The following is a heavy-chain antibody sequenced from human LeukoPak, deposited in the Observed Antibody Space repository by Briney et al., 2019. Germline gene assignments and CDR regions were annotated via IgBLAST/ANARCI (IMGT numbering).Heavy chain of an antibody. Sequence: KPSETLSLTCTVSGGSISSYYWSWIRQPPGKGLEWIGYIYYSGSTNYNPSLKSRVTISVDTSKNQFSLKLSSVTAADTAVYYCARALGITMVRGVNRWFGPWGQGTLVTVSS. CDR1: GGSISSYY. J-gene: IGHJ5*02. V-gene: IGHV4-59*01. CDR3: ARALGITMVRGVNRWFGP. D-gene: IGHD3-10*01. CDR2: IYYSGST.